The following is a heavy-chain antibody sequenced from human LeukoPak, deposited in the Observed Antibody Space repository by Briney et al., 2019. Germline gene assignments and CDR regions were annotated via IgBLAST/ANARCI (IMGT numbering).Heavy chain of an antibody. J-gene: IGHJ3*02. D-gene: IGHD3-3*01. V-gene: IGHV3-15*01. CDR3: TTDNPNYDFWSAMDI. CDR2: IKSKTDGGTT. Sequence: GGSLRLSCAASGFIFSSYSINWVRQAPGKGLEWVGRIKSKTDGGTTDYAAPVKGRFTISRDDSKNTLYLQMNSLKTEDTAVYYCTTDNPNYDFWSAMDIWGQGTMVTVSS. CDR1: GFIFSSYS.